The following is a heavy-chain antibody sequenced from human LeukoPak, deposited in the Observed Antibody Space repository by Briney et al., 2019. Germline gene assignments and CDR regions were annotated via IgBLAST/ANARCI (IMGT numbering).Heavy chain of an antibody. V-gene: IGHV4-4*07. CDR2: GYTSGST. D-gene: IGHD2-2*01. Sequence: SETLSLTCSVSGGSIRSHYWSWIRQPAGKGLEWIGRGYTSGSTDYNPSLKSRVTMSVDTSKNQFSLKLTSVTAADTAVYYCARDRYCSSTSCSPGWFDPWGRGTLVTVSS. CDR3: ARDRYCSSTSCSPGWFDP. J-gene: IGHJ5*02. CDR1: GGSIRSHY.